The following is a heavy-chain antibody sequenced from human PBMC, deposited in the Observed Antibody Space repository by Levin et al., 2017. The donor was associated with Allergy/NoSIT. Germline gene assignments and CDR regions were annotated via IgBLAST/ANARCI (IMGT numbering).Heavy chain of an antibody. D-gene: IGHD1-1*01. V-gene: IGHV3-9*01. J-gene: IGHJ4*02. CDR2: ISWNSGSI. Sequence: GGSLRLSCAASGFTFDDYAMHWVRQAPGKGLEWVSGISWNSGSIGYADSVKGRFTISRDNAKNSLYLQMNSLRAEDTALYYCAKDTNWNQVDYWGQGTLVTVSS. CDR1: GFTFDDYA. CDR3: AKDTNWNQVDY.